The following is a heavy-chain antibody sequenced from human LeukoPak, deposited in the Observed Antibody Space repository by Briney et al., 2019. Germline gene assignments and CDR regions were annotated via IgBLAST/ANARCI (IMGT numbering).Heavy chain of an antibody. CDR3: AREVYGELAFEN. CDR2: ISSSSSYI. J-gene: IGHJ4*02. CDR1: GFTFSSYS. Sequence: GGSLRLSCAASGFTFSSYSMNWVRQAPGKGLEWVSSISSSSSYIYYADSVKGRFTIFRDNAKNSLYLQMNSLRAEDTAVYYCAREVYGELAFENWGQGTLVTVSS. D-gene: IGHD4-17*01. V-gene: IGHV3-21*01.